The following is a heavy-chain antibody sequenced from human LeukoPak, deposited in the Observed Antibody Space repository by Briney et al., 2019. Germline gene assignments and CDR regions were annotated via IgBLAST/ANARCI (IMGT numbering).Heavy chain of an antibody. Sequence: GASVKVSCKASGYTFTSYGISWVRQAPGQGLEWMGIINPSGGSTSYAQKFQGRVTMTRDTSTSTVYMELSSLRSEDTAVYYCARCLCSSAGIAAAGRQYYFDYWGQGTLVTVSS. CDR3: ARCLCSSAGIAAAGRQYYFDY. D-gene: IGHD6-13*01. V-gene: IGHV1-46*01. CDR2: INPSGGST. CDR1: GYTFTSYG. J-gene: IGHJ4*02.